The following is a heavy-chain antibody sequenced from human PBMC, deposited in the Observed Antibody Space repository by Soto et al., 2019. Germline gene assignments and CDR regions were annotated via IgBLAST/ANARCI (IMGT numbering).Heavy chain of an antibody. CDR2: IIPILGIA. V-gene: IGHV1-69*02. J-gene: IGHJ6*01. D-gene: IGHD1-20*01. CDR1: GGTFTSHT. CDR3: ARSKYNWADPLEYEYSGDM. Sequence: QVQLIQSGAEVQKPGSSVKVSCRALGGTFTSHTISWVRQAPGQGLEWMGRIIPILGIANYTQKFQGRITITADRSPSTSYMELSSLRSEDTAVYYCARSKYNWADPLEYEYSGDMWGKGTTVTVSS.